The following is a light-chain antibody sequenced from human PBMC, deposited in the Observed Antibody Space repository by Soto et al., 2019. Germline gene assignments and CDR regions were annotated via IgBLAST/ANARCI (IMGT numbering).Light chain of an antibody. V-gene: IGKV1-5*03. Sequence: DIQMTQSPSTLSASVGDRVTITCRASQSISSWLAWYQQKPGKAPKLLIYKASSLESGVPSRFSGSGSGTEFTLTIGSLQTDDFSTYYCQQYHSYWTFGQRTKV. CDR3: QQYHSYWT. CDR2: KAS. J-gene: IGKJ1*01. CDR1: QSISSW.